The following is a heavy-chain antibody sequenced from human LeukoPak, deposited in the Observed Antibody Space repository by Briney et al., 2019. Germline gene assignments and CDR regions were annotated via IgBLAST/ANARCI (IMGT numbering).Heavy chain of an antibody. CDR1: GFTFSSYS. CDR2: ISSSSGTI. CDR3: ASSIVADGTSPFDY. Sequence: GGSLGLSCAASGFTFSSYSMNWVRQAPGKGLEWVSYISSSSGTIYYADSVRGRFTISRDNAKNSLYLQMNSLRAEDTAVYYCASSIVADGTSPFDYWGQGTLVTVSS. V-gene: IGHV3-48*04. J-gene: IGHJ4*02. D-gene: IGHD6-13*01.